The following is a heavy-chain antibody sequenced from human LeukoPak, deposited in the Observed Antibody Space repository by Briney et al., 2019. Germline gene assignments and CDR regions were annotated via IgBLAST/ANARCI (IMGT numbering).Heavy chain of an antibody. CDR3: ARGVWYSFDS. V-gene: IGHV4-39*07. Sequence: SETLSLTCTVSGGSISSSSYYWGWIRQPPGKGLEWIGSIYYSGSTYYNPSLKSRVTISVDTSKNQFSLKLSSVTAADTAVYFCARGVWYSFDSWGQGTLVTVSS. CDR1: GGSISSSSYY. D-gene: IGHD6-19*01. J-gene: IGHJ4*02. CDR2: IYYSGST.